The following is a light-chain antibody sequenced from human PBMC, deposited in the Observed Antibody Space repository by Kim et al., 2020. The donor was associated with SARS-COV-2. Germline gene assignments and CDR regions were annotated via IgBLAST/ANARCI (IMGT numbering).Light chain of an antibody. CDR3: ATWDDSLSVWV. Sequence: QSVLTQPPSASATPGQRVIISCSGSISNIGANSVYWYQHLPGTAPKLFIYTNSLRPSGVPDRFSASMSGTSASLAISGLRAEDEADYYCATWDDSLSVWVFGGGTQLTVL. CDR2: TNS. V-gene: IGLV1-47*02. CDR1: ISNIGANS. J-gene: IGLJ3*02.